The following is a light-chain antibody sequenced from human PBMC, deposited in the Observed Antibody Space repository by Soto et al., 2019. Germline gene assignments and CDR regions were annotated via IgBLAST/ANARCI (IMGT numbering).Light chain of an antibody. CDR2: GES. CDR1: QSVSSRS. J-gene: IGKJ1*01. V-gene: IGKV3-15*01. Sequence: LTQSPGTLSLSPGDSAALSWTASQSVSSRSLAWYQQKTGQAPRLLIYGESTRATGIPDRFSGSGSGTELNLTISRLQSEDFAVYYCQQYNNWPWTFGQGTQVDIK. CDR3: QQYNNWPWT.